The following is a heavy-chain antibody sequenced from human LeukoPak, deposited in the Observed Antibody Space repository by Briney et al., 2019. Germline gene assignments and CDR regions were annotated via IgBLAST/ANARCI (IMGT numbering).Heavy chain of an antibody. Sequence: GGSLRLSCAASGFTFSSYAMHWVRQAPGKGLEWVAVISYDGSNKYYADSVKGRFTISRDNSKNTLYLQMNSLRAEDTAVYYRARHTAMVIFDAFDIWGQGTMVTVSS. J-gene: IGHJ3*02. CDR1: GFTFSSYA. D-gene: IGHD5-18*01. V-gene: IGHV3-30-3*01. CDR3: ARHTAMVIFDAFDI. CDR2: ISYDGSNK.